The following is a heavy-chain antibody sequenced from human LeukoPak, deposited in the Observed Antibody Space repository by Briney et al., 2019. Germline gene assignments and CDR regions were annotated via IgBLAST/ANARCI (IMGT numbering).Heavy chain of an antibody. Sequence: SETLSLTCTVSGGSISSSYWSWLRQPPGKGLEWIGYIYYSGSTNNNPSFKSRVAISVDTSKNQFSLKLSSVTAADTAVYYCATWGIAVAGTFDYWGQGTLVTVST. CDR1: GGSISSSY. CDR2: IYYSGST. V-gene: IGHV4-59*08. J-gene: IGHJ4*02. D-gene: IGHD6-19*01. CDR3: ATWGIAVAGTFDY.